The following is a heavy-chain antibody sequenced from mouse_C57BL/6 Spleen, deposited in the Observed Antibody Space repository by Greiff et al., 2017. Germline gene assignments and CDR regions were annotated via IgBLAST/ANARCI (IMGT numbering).Heavy chain of an antibody. Sequence: QVQLKESGAELARPGASVKLSCKASGYTFTSYGISWVTQRTGQGLEWIGEIYPRSGTTYYNEKFKGKATLTADKSSSTAYMELRSLTSEDSAVYFCARSGGRSYAWFAYWGQGTLVTVSA. CDR2: IYPRSGTT. CDR1: GYTFTSYG. CDR3: ARSGGRSYAWFAY. J-gene: IGHJ3*01. V-gene: IGHV1-81*01. D-gene: IGHD1-1*01.